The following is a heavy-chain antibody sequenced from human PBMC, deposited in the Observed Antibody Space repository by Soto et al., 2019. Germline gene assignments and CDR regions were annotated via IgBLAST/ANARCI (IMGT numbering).Heavy chain of an antibody. CDR3: ARVPGIAAGGDY. D-gene: IGHD6-13*01. CDR2: INGYNGNT. Sequence: QVQLVQSGAEVKKPGASVKVSCKASGYTFTSYGISWVRQAPGQGLEWMGWINGYNGNTNYAQKFQGRVTMTTDTSTSTGYMELRSLMSDDSAVFYCARVPGIAAGGDYWGQGTLVTVSS. CDR1: GYTFTSYG. J-gene: IGHJ4*02. V-gene: IGHV1-18*04.